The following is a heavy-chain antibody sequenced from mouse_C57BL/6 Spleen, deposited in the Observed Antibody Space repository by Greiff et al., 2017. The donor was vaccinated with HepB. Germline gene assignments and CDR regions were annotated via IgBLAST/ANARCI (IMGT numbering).Heavy chain of an antibody. CDR3: AKNPSTMVTSRAMDY. D-gene: IGHD2-2*01. Sequence: VKLVESGPGLVQPSQSLSITCTVSGFSLTSYGVHWVRQSPGKGLEWLGVIWRGGSTDYNAAFMSRLSITKDNSKSQVFFKMNSLQADDTAIYYCAKNPSTMVTSRAMDYWGQGTSVTVSS. J-gene: IGHJ4*01. V-gene: IGHV2-5*01. CDR1: GFSLTSYG. CDR2: IWRGGST.